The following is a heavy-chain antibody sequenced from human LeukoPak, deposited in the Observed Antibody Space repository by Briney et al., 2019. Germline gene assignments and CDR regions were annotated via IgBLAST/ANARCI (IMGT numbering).Heavy chain of an antibody. D-gene: IGHD3-22*01. Sequence: SGTLSLTCAVSGVSISSSNWWSWFRQSPGKGLEWIGEVYDSGAANYHPSLRSRVTISVDKAKNQLSLSLRSVTAADTAVYYCARVLAYYYDSSGYHRGFDYWGQGTLVTVSS. CDR2: VYDSGAA. CDR1: GVSISSSNW. V-gene: IGHV4-4*02. CDR3: ARVLAYYYDSSGYHRGFDY. J-gene: IGHJ4*02.